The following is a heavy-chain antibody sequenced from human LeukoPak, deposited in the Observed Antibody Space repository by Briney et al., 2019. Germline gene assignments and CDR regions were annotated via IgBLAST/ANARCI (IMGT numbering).Heavy chain of an antibody. Sequence: PSETLSLTCTVSGGSISSSSYYWGWIRQPPGKGLEWIGSIYYSGSTYYNPSLKSRVTISVDTSKSQFSLKLSSVTAADTAVYYCARSNAVTMIVVNPFDYWGQGTLVTVSS. CDR3: ARSNAVTMIVVNPFDY. J-gene: IGHJ4*02. D-gene: IGHD3-22*01. V-gene: IGHV4-39*01. CDR1: GGSISSSSYY. CDR2: IYYSGST.